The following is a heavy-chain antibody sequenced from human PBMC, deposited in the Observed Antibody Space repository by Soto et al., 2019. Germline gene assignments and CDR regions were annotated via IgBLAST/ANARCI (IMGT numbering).Heavy chain of an antibody. V-gene: IGHV3-30*18. J-gene: IGHJ4*02. Sequence: QVQLVESGGGVVQPGRSLRLSCAASGFTFSSYGMHWVRQAPGKGLEWVAVILYDGSNKYYADSVKGRFTIFRDNSKTTLYLHRNSLGVNDTTVYYCAEDVGGYCSGGSCFDYWGQGALVTVSS. D-gene: IGHD2-15*01. CDR3: AEDVGGYCSGGSCFDY. CDR1: GFTFSSYG. CDR2: ILYDGSNK.